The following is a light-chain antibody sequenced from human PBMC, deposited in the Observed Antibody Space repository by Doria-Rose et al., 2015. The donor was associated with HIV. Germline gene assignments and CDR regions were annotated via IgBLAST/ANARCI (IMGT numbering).Light chain of an antibody. Sequence: TQSPGTLSLSPGERATLSCRASQRVKSSYLAWYQQKPGQAPRLLIYDASTRATGIPDRFSGSGSGTDFTLTISRLESEDVAVYYCQQYGTSRGTFGQGTRLEIK. J-gene: IGKJ5*01. V-gene: IGKV3-20*01. CDR3: QQYGTSRGT. CDR2: DAS. CDR1: QRVKSSY.